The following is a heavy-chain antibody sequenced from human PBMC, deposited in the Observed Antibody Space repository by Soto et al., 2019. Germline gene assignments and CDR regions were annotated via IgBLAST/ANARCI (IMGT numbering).Heavy chain of an antibody. CDR2: INHSGST. J-gene: IGHJ5*02. Sequence: QVQLQQWGAGLLKPSETLSLTCAVYGGSFSGYYWSWIRQPPGKGLEWIGEINHSGSTNYNPSLKSRVPIPVDTSKNQCPRKLSSVTAADTAVYYCARSGSVVVAAIVRGARRFDPWGQGTLVTVSS. CDR1: GGSFSGYY. D-gene: IGHD2-15*01. V-gene: IGHV4-34*01. CDR3: ARSGSVVVAAIVRGARRFDP.